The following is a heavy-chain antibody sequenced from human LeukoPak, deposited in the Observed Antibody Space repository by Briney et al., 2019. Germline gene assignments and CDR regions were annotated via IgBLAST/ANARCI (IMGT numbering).Heavy chain of an antibody. CDR3: ARDSYDFLTGRYSGSGGDY. CDR1: GYTFSSYG. J-gene: IGHJ4*02. CDR2: ISGYNGNT. V-gene: IGHV1-18*01. Sequence: ASVKVSCKASGYTFSSYGINWVRQAPGRGLEWMGWISGYNGNTHYAQQFQGRVTMTTDTSTSTVYTELRTLRSDDTAVYYCARDSYDFLTGRYSGSGGDYWGQGTLVTVSS. D-gene: IGHD3/OR15-3a*01.